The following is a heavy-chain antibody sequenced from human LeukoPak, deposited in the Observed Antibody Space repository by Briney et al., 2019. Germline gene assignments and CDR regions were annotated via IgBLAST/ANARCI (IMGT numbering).Heavy chain of an antibody. CDR2: IYYSGST. D-gene: IGHD3-22*01. CDR3: ARRDSSGYYSGYFDY. V-gene: IGHV4-39*01. CDR1: GGSISSSSYY. Sequence: SQTLSLTCTGSGGSISSSSYYWGWMRQPPWKGLEWIGSIYYSGSTYYNPSLKSRVTISVDTSKNQFSLKLSSVTAADTAVYYCARRDSSGYYSGYFDYWGQGTLVTVSS. J-gene: IGHJ4*02.